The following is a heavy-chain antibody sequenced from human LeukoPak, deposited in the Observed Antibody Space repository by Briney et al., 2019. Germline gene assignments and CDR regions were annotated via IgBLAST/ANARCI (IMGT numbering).Heavy chain of an antibody. J-gene: IGHJ6*02. CDR1: GFTFSSYG. V-gene: IGHV3-33*01. CDR3: AREIRCSGGSCSTSYYYYYYGMDV. D-gene: IGHD2-15*01. Sequence: GGSLRLSCAASGFTFSSYGMHWVRQAPGKGLEWVAVIWYDGSNKYYADSVKGRFTISRDNSKNTLHLQMNSLRAEDTAVYYCAREIRCSGGSCSTSYYYYYYGMDVWGQGTTVTVSS. CDR2: IWYDGSNK.